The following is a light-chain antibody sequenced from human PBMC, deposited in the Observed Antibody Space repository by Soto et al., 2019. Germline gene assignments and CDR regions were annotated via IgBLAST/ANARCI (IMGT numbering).Light chain of an antibody. J-gene: IGKJ5*01. CDR2: DAS. CDR1: RSVRSY. V-gene: IGKV3-11*01. Sequence: EIVLTQSPATLSLSPGENATLSCRASRSVRSYLAWYQQKPGQTPRLLIHDASNRATGIPVRFSGSGSGTDFTLTISSLEPEDFAVYYCQQRTNWPSSTFGQGTRLEIK. CDR3: QQRTNWPSST.